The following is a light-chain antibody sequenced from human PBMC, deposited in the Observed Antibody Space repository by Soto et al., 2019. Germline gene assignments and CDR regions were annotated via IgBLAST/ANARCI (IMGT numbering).Light chain of an antibody. CDR3: AAWDDSLSGLYV. V-gene: IGLV1-47*01. CDR1: SSNIGSNY. CDR2: RNN. J-gene: IGLJ1*01. Sequence: QSVPTQPPSASGTPGQRVTISCSGSSSNIGSNYVYWYQQLPGTAPKLLIYRNNQRPSGVPDRFSGSKSGTSASLAISGLRSEDEADYYCAAWDDSLSGLYVFGTGTKVTVL.